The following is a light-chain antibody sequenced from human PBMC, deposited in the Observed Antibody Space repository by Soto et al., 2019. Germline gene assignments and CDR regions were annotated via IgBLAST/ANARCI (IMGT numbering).Light chain of an antibody. CDR2: EVS. CDR3: QAWDSSTVV. V-gene: IGLV2-14*01. CDR1: SSDVGGYNY. J-gene: IGLJ1*01. Sequence: QSALTQPASVSGSPGQSITISCTGTSSDVGGYNYVSWYQQHPGKAPKLMIYEVSNRPSGVSNRFSGSKSGNTASLTISGLQAEDEADYYCQAWDSSTVVFGTGTKLTVL.